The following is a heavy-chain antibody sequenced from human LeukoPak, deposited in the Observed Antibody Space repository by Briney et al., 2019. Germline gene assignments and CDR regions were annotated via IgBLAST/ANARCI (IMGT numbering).Heavy chain of an antibody. CDR3: ARVWGSSGYGPMDV. CDR1: GGSFSGYY. D-gene: IGHD3-22*01. CDR2: INHSGST. Sequence: SETLSLTCAVYGGSFSGYYWSWIRQPPGKGLGWIGEINHSGSTNYNPSLKSRVTISVDTSKNQFSLKLSSVTAADTAVYYCARVWGSSGYGPMDVWGQGTTVTVSS. V-gene: IGHV4-34*01. J-gene: IGHJ6*02.